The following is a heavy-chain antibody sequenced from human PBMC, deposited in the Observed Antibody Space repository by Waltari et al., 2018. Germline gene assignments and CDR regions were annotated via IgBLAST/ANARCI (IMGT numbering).Heavy chain of an antibody. V-gene: IGHV1-3*01. D-gene: IGHD2-15*01. CDR1: GYTFTSYA. Sequence: QVQLVQSGAEVKKPGASVKVSCKASGYTFTSYAMHWVRQAPGQRLEWMGWINAGNGNTKYSQKFQGRVTITRDTSASTAYMELSSLRSEDTAVYYWARARAGRSGAVYYYYYMDVWGKGTTVTVSS. CDR3: ARARAGRSGAVYYYYYMDV. J-gene: IGHJ6*03. CDR2: INAGNGNT.